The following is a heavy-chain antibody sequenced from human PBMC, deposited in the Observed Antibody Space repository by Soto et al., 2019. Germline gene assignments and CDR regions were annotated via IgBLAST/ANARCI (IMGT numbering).Heavy chain of an antibody. CDR3: ASDPPRRIVGATGGY. Sequence: QVQLVQSGAEVKKPGASVKVSCKASGYTFTSYGISWVRQAPGQGLEWMGWISAYNGNTNYAQKLQGRVTMTTDTSTSTAYMELRSMRSDDTAVYYCASDPPRRIVGATGGYWGQGTLVTVSS. J-gene: IGHJ4*02. D-gene: IGHD1-26*01. V-gene: IGHV1-18*01. CDR2: ISAYNGNT. CDR1: GYTFTSYG.